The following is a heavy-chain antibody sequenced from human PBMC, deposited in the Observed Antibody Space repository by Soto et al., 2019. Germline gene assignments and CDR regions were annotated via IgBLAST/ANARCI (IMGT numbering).Heavy chain of an antibody. D-gene: IGHD3-10*01. Sequence: GESLKISSKGSGYSFTTYWIAWVRQMPGKGLEWVGIIYPGDSDTRYSPSFEGHVTISVDKSISTAFLQWNSLKASDNAIYYCARHSTSAPKDYWGQGTLVAVSS. CDR3: ARHSTSAPKDY. CDR1: GYSFTTYW. J-gene: IGHJ4*01. V-gene: IGHV5-51*01. CDR2: IYPGDSDT.